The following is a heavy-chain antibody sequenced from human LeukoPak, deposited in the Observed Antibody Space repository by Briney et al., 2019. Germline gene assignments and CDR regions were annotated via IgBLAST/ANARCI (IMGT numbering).Heavy chain of an antibody. CDR3: ASRKLGNDY. J-gene: IGHJ4*02. CDR1: DVSISSSY. V-gene: IGHV4-59*01. CDR2: ISYTGST. D-gene: IGHD7-27*01. Sequence: SSETLSLTCSVSDVSISSSYWSWIRQPPGKGLEWIGYISYTGSTHYNPSLKSRLTISVDKAKNQFSLKVSSVTAADTAVYSCASRKLGNDYWGQGTLVTVSS.